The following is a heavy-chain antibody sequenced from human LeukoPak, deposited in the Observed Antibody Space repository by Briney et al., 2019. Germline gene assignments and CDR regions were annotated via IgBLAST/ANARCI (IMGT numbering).Heavy chain of an antibody. J-gene: IGHJ3*02. V-gene: IGHV3-11*04. CDR1: GFTFSDYY. CDR3: ARDLIAARSDAFDI. Sequence: PGGSLRLSCAASGFTFSDYYMSWIRQAPGKGLEWVSYISSSGSTIYYADSVKGRFTISRDNAKNSLYLQMNSLRAEDTAVYYCARDLIAARSDAFDIWGQGTMVTVSS. CDR2: ISSSGSTI. D-gene: IGHD6-6*01.